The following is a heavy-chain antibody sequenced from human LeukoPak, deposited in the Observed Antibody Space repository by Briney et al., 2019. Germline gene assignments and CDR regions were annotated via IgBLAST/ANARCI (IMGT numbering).Heavy chain of an antibody. Sequence: SETLSLTCTVSGGSISSSSYYWGWIRQPPGKGLAWIGSIYYSGSTYYNPSLKSRVTISVDTSKNQFSLKLSSVTAADTAVYYCARLTVTPYFDYWGQGTLVTVSS. D-gene: IGHD4-17*01. V-gene: IGHV4-39*01. J-gene: IGHJ4*02. CDR1: GGSISSSSYY. CDR2: IYYSGST. CDR3: ARLTVTPYFDY.